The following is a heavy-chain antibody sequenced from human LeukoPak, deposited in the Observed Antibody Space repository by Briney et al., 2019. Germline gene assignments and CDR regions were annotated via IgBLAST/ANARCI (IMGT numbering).Heavy chain of an antibody. J-gene: IGHJ6*03. CDR2: IYPGDSDT. D-gene: IGHD2-2*01. Sequence: GESLKISCKGSGYSFTSYWIGWVRQMPGKGLEWMGIIYPGDSDTRYSPSFQGQVTISADKSISTAYPQWSSLKASDTAMYYCARLPPGTGCCSSTSCSGYYMDVWGKGTTVTISS. V-gene: IGHV5-51*01. CDR1: GYSFTSYW. CDR3: ARLPPGTGCCSSTSCSGYYMDV.